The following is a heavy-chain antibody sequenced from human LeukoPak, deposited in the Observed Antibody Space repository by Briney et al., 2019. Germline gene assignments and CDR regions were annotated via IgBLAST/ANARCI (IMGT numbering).Heavy chain of an antibody. D-gene: IGHD3-22*01. CDR3: ARRSVRRYYYDSSGYSSPFDY. V-gene: IGHV4-34*01. Sequence: SETLSLTCAVYGGSFSGYYWSWIRQPPGKGLEWIGEINHSGSTNHNPSLKSRVTISVDTSKNQFSLKLSSVTAADTAVYYCARRSVRRYYYDSSGYSSPFDYWGQGTLVTVSS. J-gene: IGHJ4*02. CDR1: GGSFSGYY. CDR2: INHSGST.